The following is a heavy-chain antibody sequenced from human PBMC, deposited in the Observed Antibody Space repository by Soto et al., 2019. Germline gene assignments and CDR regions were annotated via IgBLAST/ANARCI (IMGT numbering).Heavy chain of an antibody. D-gene: IGHD6-19*01. J-gene: IGHJ6*02. CDR2: MNPNSGNT. CDR1: GYTFTSYD. V-gene: IGHV1-8*01. CDR3: ARIDSSGWSKPRVYGMDV. Sequence: QVQLVQSGAEVKKPGASVKVSCKASGYTFTSYDINWVRQATGQGLEWMGWMNPNSGNTGYAQKFKGRVTMTRNTSISTAYMELSSLRSEDTAVYYCARIDSSGWSKPRVYGMDVWGQGTTVTVSS.